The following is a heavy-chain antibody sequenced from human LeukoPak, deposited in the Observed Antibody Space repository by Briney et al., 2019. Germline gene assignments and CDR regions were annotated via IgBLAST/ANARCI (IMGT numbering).Heavy chain of an antibody. D-gene: IGHD3-10*01. V-gene: IGHV3-30*04. CDR1: GFTFSSYA. CDR2: ISYDGSNK. J-gene: IGHJ4*02. Sequence: GRSLRLSCAASGFTFSSYAMHWVRQAPGKGLEWVAVISYDGSNKYYADSVKGRFTISRDNAKKSLYLQMNSLRAEDTAVYYCARGFDNYYALPGGYWGQGTLVTVSS. CDR3: ARGFDNYYALPGGY.